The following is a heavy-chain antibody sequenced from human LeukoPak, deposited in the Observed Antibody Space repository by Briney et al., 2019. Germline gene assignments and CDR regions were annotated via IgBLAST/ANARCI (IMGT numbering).Heavy chain of an antibody. CDR3: ARSIIGTRSKFDY. V-gene: IGHV4-61*05. J-gene: IGHJ4*02. CDR1: GGSISSSSYY. Sequence: SQTLSLTCTVSGGSISSSSYYWSWIRQPPGKGLEWIGYISYSGSTNYNPSLKSRVTISLDTSKNQFALKLSSVTAADTAVYYCARSIIGTRSKFDYWGQGTLVTVSS. CDR2: ISYSGST. D-gene: IGHD1/OR15-1a*01.